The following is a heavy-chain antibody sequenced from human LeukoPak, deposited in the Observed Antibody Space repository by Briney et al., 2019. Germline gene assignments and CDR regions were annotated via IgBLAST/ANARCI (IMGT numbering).Heavy chain of an antibody. CDR1: GGSISNYH. CDR3: ARRVAVDYFDY. D-gene: IGHD6-19*01. Sequence: SETLSLTCTVSGGSISNYHWSWIRQPAGKGLEYIGRVFSSGTTNYNPSLMSRVTMSVDTSKNQFALNLSSVTAADTAVYYCARRVAVDYFDYWGQGTLVTVSS. V-gene: IGHV4-4*07. CDR2: VFSSGTT. J-gene: IGHJ4*02.